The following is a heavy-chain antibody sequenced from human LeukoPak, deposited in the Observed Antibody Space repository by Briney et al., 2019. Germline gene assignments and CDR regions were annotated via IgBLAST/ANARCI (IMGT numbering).Heavy chain of an antibody. J-gene: IGHJ1*01. D-gene: IGHD4-23*01. V-gene: IGHV4-34*01. CDR2: TNHGGST. CDR3: ARYLDYGGNSRVFQH. CDR1: GGSLSAYY. Sequence: SETLSLTCAVYGGSLSAYYWTWIRQPPGKGLEWIGETNHGGSTNYNPSLKSRVTISIDTSKNQFSLKLSSVTAADTAVYYCARYLDYGGNSRVFQHWGQGTLVTVSS.